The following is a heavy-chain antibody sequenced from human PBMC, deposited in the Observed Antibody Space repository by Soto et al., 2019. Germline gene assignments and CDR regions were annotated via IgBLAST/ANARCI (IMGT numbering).Heavy chain of an antibody. J-gene: IGHJ4*02. V-gene: IGHV4-31*03. CDR2: IYYSGST. Sequence: QVQLQESGPGLVKPSQTLSLTGTVSGGSISSGSYYWSWIRQHPGKGLEWIGYIYYSGSTYYNPSRKSRVTISVDTSKNQFSLKLSSVTAADTAVYYCARDTEVRYLGAFDYWGQGTLVTVSS. D-gene: IGHD3-9*01. CDR3: ARDTEVRYLGAFDY. CDR1: GGSISSGSYY.